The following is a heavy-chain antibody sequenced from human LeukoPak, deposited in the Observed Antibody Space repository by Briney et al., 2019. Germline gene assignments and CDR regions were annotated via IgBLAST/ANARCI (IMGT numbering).Heavy chain of an antibody. CDR2: MNPNSGNT. Sequence: GASVKVSCKASGYTFTSYDINWVRQATGQGLEWMGWMNPNSGNTGYAQKFQGRVTMTRNTSISTAYMELSSLRSEDTAVYYCARGRIVVAGYWYFDLWGRGTLVTVSS. D-gene: IGHD6-19*01. CDR1: GYTFTSYD. CDR3: ARGRIVVAGYWYFDL. J-gene: IGHJ2*01. V-gene: IGHV1-8*01.